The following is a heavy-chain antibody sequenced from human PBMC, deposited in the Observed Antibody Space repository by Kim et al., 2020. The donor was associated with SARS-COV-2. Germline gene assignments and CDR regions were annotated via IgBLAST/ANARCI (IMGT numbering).Heavy chain of an antibody. V-gene: IGHV3-43*01. J-gene: IGHJ4*02. CDR1: GFTFDDYT. Sequence: GGSLRLSCAASGFTFDDYTMHWVRQVPRKGLEWVSFITRDGGNTHYADSVKGRFTISRDNSRNSLYLQMNSLRTEDTALYYCTKDATLIPFDSWGQGTLV. CDR3: TKDATLIPFDS. CDR2: ITRDGGNT. D-gene: IGHD2-21*01.